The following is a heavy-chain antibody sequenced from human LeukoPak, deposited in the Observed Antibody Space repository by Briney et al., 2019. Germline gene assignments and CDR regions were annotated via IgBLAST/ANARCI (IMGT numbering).Heavy chain of an antibody. Sequence: GASVKVSCKASGYTFTSYAMNWVRQAPGQGLEWMGWINTNTGNPTYAQGFTGRFVFSLDTSVSTAYLQISSLKAEDTAVYYCARNTVAGMYYYYGMDVWGQGTTVTASS. CDR3: ARNTVAGMYYYYGMDV. D-gene: IGHD6-19*01. V-gene: IGHV7-4-1*02. CDR1: GYTFTSYA. CDR2: INTNTGNP. J-gene: IGHJ6*02.